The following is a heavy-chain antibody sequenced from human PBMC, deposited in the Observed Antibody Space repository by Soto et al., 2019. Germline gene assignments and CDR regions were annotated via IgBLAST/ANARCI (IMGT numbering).Heavy chain of an antibody. D-gene: IGHD3-22*01. CDR2: IDSTSSTI. CDR1: GFAFGSYT. CDR3: TFSSAYYHDAFDV. V-gene: IGHV3-48*02. Sequence: GGSLRLSCAASGFAFGSYTMTWVRQAPGKGLDWISCIDSTSSTIYYADSVRGRFTISRDNAQYSLYLQMNSLRDEDTAVYYCTFSSAYYHDAFDVWGQGTMVTVSS. J-gene: IGHJ3*01.